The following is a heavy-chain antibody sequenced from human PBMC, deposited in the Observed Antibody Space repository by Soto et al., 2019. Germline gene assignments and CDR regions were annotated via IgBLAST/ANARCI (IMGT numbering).Heavy chain of an antibody. Sequence: XSVNVSCKASGYSFTNYDISWVLQAPGQGLEWMGWISPYNGDTNYAQKLQGRVTMTTDTSTSTAYMELRSLRSDDTAVYYCARYCSSTSCDHYFDYWGQGTLVTVSS. V-gene: IGHV1-18*01. J-gene: IGHJ4*02. CDR3: ARYCSSTSCDHYFDY. D-gene: IGHD2-2*01. CDR1: GYSFTNYD. CDR2: ISPYNGDT.